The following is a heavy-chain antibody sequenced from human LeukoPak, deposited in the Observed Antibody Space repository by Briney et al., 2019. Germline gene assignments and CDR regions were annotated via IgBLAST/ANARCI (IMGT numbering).Heavy chain of an antibody. CDR3: TTLGYHLDS. CDR1: GFDFGAYE. J-gene: IGHJ4*02. V-gene: IGHV3-48*03. Sequence: PGGSLRLSCAASGFDFGAYEMNWVRQAPGKGLDWVAYFAGSDTTKYYADSVRGRFTISRDNAKKSPYLQMNSLRAEDTALYYCTTLGYHLDSWGQGTLVTVSS. CDR2: FAGSDTTK. D-gene: IGHD3-22*01.